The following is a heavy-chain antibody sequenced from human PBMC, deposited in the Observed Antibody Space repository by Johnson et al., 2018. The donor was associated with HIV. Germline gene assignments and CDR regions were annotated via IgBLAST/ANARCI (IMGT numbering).Heavy chain of an antibody. CDR3: ARGRIYGAFAFDI. Sequence: VQLVESGGGVVQPGRSLRLSCGASGFSFNNYAMHWVRQAPGKGLAWVAVIGYDGSNKYYADSVKGRLTVSRDNSKNTLYLQMNSLRAEDTAVYYCARGRIYGAFAFDIWGQGTMVTVSS. CDR2: IGYDGSNK. CDR1: GFSFNNYA. V-gene: IGHV3-30*04. J-gene: IGHJ3*02. D-gene: IGHD3-10*01.